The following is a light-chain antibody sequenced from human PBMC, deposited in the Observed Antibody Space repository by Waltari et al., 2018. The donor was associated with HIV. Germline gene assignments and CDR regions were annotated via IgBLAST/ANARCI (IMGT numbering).Light chain of an antibody. CDR1: ALPKQD. CDR3: QSADSSGTWV. CDR2: KDT. V-gene: IGLV3-25*03. J-gene: IGLJ3*02. Sequence: YELTQPPSVPVSPGQTPRIPCPGEALPKQDASWYHQKPGQAPVLVIYKDTEGPPAIPQRFSGSSPGTTVTLTISGVQSEAEADYYCQSADSSGTWVFGGGTKLTVL.